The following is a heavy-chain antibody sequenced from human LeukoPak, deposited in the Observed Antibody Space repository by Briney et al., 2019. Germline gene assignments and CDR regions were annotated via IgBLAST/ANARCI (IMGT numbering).Heavy chain of an antibody. D-gene: IGHD4-17*01. CDR1: GLTFSSYA. CDR3: AKDRSGDYTSDY. Sequence: GGSLRLSCAASGLTFSSYAMHWVRQAPGKGLEWVATISYDGSNNYYAVSVKGRFTISRDNSKNTLCLQMNSLRAEDTAVYYCAKDRSGDYTSDYWGQGAPVTVSS. J-gene: IGHJ4*02. V-gene: IGHV3-30-3*01. CDR2: ISYDGSNN.